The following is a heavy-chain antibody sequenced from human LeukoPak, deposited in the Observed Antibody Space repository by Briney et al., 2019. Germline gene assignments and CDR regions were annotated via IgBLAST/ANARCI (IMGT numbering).Heavy chain of an antibody. J-gene: IGHJ4*02. V-gene: IGHV1-18*04. CDR3: GRDQKTIADGWIDS. D-gene: IGHD4/OR15-4a*01. CDR1: GYTFTNYA. CDR2: ISGYNAKT. Sequence: ASVKVSCEASGYTFTNYAITWVRQAPGQGPEWMGWISGYNAKTDYAPDFQDRVIMTTDTSTNTAYMELRSLTSGDTAIYYCGRDQKTIADGWIDSWGQGTLVIVSA.